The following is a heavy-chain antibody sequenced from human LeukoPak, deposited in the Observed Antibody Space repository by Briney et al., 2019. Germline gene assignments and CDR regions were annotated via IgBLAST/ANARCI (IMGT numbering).Heavy chain of an antibody. D-gene: IGHD3-16*01. Sequence: EASVKVSCKASGYTFTSDGISWVRQAPGQGLECMGWISAYNGNTNYAQKLQGRVTMTTDTSTSTAYMELRSLRSDDTAVYYCARDAFGGAKAYFDYWGQGTLVTVSS. J-gene: IGHJ4*02. CDR2: ISAYNGNT. CDR1: GYTFTSDG. CDR3: ARDAFGGAKAYFDY. V-gene: IGHV1-18*04.